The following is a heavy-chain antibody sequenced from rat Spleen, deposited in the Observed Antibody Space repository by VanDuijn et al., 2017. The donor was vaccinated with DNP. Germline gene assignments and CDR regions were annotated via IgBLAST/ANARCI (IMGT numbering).Heavy chain of an antibody. CDR2: LNKDSSSI. CDR1: GFNFNDYW. D-gene: IGHD1-11*01. Sequence: EVKLVESGGGLVQPGRSLKLSCAASGFNFNDYWMGWVRQAPGKGLEWIGELNKDSSSINYTPSSKVKFTVSRDNAQNTLYLQMTKLGSEDTAIYYCARGPNFGQWPDYFDYWGQGVMVTVSS. J-gene: IGHJ2*01. V-gene: IGHV4-2*01. CDR3: ARGPNFGQWPDYFDY.